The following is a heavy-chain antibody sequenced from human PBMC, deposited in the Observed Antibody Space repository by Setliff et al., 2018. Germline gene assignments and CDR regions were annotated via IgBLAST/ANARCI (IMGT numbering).Heavy chain of an antibody. V-gene: IGHV1-2*02. CDR2: INPNSGDT. CDR3: ATWLVAYFASGTFPL. CDR1: GHTLTGYY. J-gene: IGHJ4*02. Sequence: ASVKVSCKASGHTLTGYYMHWVRQAPGQGLEWMGWINPNSGDTKYAQNFQGRVTMTRDTSITTFYMELSRLKSDDSAVYYCATWLVAYFASGTFPLWGQGTRVTVSS. D-gene: IGHD3-10*01.